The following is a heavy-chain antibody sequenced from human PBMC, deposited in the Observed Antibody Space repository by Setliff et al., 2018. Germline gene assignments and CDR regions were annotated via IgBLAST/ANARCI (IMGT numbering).Heavy chain of an antibody. J-gene: IGHJ4*02. Sequence: GGSLRLSCAASGFTFSGSAVHWVRQASGKGLEWVGRIRSKTDTAAPVYAASVRGRFSISRDESKNTAYLQMNSLETEDTAVYYCARNVAGGYSSSWYYFDYWGQGTLVTVSS. CDR1: GFTFSGSA. V-gene: IGHV3-73*01. CDR2: IRSKTDTAAP. D-gene: IGHD6-13*01. CDR3: ARNVAGGYSSSWYYFDY.